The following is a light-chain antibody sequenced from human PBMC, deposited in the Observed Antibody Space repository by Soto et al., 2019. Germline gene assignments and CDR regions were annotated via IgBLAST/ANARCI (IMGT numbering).Light chain of an antibody. Sequence: EVVMTQSPLSLPATPGQPASISCRSSQSLVYRDGNIYLNWFHQRPGQSPRRLIYKVSDRDSGVPDRFSGSGSGTDFTLKISRVEAEDVGVYYCMQGTHWPYTFGQGTKLEIK. CDR1: QSLVYRDGNIY. CDR3: MQGTHWPYT. J-gene: IGKJ2*01. V-gene: IGKV2-30*01. CDR2: KVS.